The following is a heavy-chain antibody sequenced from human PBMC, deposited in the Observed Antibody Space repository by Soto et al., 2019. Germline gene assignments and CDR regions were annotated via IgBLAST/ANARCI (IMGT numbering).Heavy chain of an antibody. CDR3: ARAYGDYPYYYYYGMDV. Sequence: ASVKVSCKASGYTFTSYGISWVRQAPGQGLEWMGWISAYNGNTNYAQKLQGRVTMTTDTSTSTAYMELRSLRSDDTAVYYCARAYGDYPYYYYYGMDVWGQGTTVTVSS. V-gene: IGHV1-18*01. D-gene: IGHD4-17*01. J-gene: IGHJ6*02. CDR1: GYTFTSYG. CDR2: ISAYNGNT.